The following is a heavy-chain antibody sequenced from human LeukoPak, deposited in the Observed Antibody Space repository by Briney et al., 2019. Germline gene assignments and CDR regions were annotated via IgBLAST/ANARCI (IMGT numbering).Heavy chain of an antibody. Sequence: GGSLRLSCEASGFSLSTYFLSWVRQAPGKGLEWVSYITNSGRSTKYADAVKGRFTISRDNAKQSVYLEMTDLRAEDTAVYYCAREASGYYHVFDSWGQGTLVTVSS. CDR2: ITNSGRST. CDR3: AREASGYYHVFDS. CDR1: GFSLSTYF. J-gene: IGHJ4*02. D-gene: IGHD3-3*01. V-gene: IGHV3-11*04.